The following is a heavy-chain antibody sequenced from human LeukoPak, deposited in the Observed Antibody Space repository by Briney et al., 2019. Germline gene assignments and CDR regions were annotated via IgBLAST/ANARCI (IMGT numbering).Heavy chain of an antibody. CDR1: GYSFTYYW. Sequence: GESLKISCKGSGYSFTYYWIGWVRQMPGKGLEWMGIIYPGDSDTRYRPSFQGQVTISVDKSISTAYLQWSSLKASDTAMYYCARRREMGKDFWSGLSFDYWGQGTLVTVSS. D-gene: IGHD3-3*01. CDR3: ARRREMGKDFWSGLSFDY. V-gene: IGHV5-51*01. CDR2: IYPGDSDT. J-gene: IGHJ4*02.